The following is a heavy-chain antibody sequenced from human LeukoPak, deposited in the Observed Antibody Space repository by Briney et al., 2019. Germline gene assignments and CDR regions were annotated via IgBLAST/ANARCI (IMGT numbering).Heavy chain of an antibody. V-gene: IGHV4-59*12. CDR2: IYNSGST. CDR3: AREWGCSSTSCYGHMDV. D-gene: IGHD2-2*01. CDR1: GGSISSYF. Sequence: SETLSLTCTVSGGSISSYFWNWIRQPPGRGLEWIGYIYNSGSTNYNPSLKSRVTISLDTSKNQFSLKLSSATAADTAVYYCAREWGCSSTSCYGHMDVWGKGTTVTVSS. J-gene: IGHJ6*03.